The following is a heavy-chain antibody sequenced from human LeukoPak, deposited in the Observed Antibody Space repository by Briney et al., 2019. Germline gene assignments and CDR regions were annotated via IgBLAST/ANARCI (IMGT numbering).Heavy chain of an antibody. CDR2: IYYSGST. J-gene: IGHJ3*02. CDR3: ARSYYDYVWGGYRWSTPTAFDI. V-gene: IGHV4-30-4*01. Sequence: SETLSLTCAVYGGSFSGYYWSWIRQPPGKGLEWIGYIYYSGSTYYNPSLKSRVTISVDTSKNQFSLKLSSVTAADTAVYYCARSYYDYVWGGYRWSTPTAFDIWGQGTMVTVSS. D-gene: IGHD3-16*02. CDR1: GGSFSGYY.